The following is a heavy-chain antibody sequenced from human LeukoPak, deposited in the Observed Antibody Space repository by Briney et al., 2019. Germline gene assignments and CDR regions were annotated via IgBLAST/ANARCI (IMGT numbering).Heavy chain of an antibody. CDR1: GGSISSSSYY. Sequence: PSETPSLTCTVSGGSISSSSYYWTWVRQPAGKGLEWMGHIYTSGKIDYNPSLESRVTISVDTSKNQFSLRLNSVTAADTAVYYCARGHCRTNNCPHDSSWPFDPWGQGTLVTVSS. D-gene: IGHD6-13*01. CDR2: IYTSGKI. CDR3: ARGHCRTNNCPHDSSWPFDP. J-gene: IGHJ5*02. V-gene: IGHV4-61*09.